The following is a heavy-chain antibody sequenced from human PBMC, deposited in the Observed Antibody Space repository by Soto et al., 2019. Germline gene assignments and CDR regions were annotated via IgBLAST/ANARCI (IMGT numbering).Heavy chain of an antibody. CDR3: AGVRRGLLSLAYYYYYGMDV. CDR1: GFTFSSYS. D-gene: IGHD2-2*01. CDR2: ISSSSSYI. Sequence: PGGSLRLSCAASGFTFSSYSMNWVRQAPGKGLEWVSSISSSSSYIYYEDSVKGRSTISRDNAKNSLYQQMNSLRADETAVYYFAGVRRGLLSLAYYYYYGMDVWGQGTTVTVSS. V-gene: IGHV3-21*01. J-gene: IGHJ6*02.